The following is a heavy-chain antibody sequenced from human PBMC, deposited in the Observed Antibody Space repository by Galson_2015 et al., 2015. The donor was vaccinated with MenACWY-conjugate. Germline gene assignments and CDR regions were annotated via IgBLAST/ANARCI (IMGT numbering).Heavy chain of an antibody. CDR3: ARDLYGDYAIDY. Sequence: SLRLSCAPPGFTFSRYSMNWVRQAPGKGLEWVAYISGTGDSIYYSDSVKGRFTISRDNAENSLYLQMQSLRGEDTAVYYCARDLYGDYAIDYWGQGALVTVSS. V-gene: IGHV3-48*04. D-gene: IGHD4-17*01. J-gene: IGHJ4*02. CDR2: ISGTGDSI. CDR1: GFTFSRYS.